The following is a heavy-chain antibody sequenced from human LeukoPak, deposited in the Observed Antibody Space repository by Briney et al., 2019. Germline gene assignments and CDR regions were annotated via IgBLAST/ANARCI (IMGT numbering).Heavy chain of an antibody. Sequence: GGSLRLSCAASGFTFSSYEMNWVRQAPGKGLEWVSFIGPTSDIVFYADSVKGRFTISRDNAKNSLYLQVNSLRDEDTAVYYCARVRSGWYDDYWGQGTLVTVSS. J-gene: IGHJ4*02. D-gene: IGHD6-19*01. CDR1: GFTFSSYE. CDR2: IGPTSDIV. CDR3: ARVRSGWYDDY. V-gene: IGHV3-48*03.